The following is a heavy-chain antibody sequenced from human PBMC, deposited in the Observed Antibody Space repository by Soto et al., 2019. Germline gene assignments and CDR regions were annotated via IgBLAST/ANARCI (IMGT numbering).Heavy chain of an antibody. CDR2: ISAYNGNT. J-gene: IGHJ5*02. V-gene: IGHV1-18*01. CDR1: GFTFTSSA. CDR3: ARDLEWFDP. Sequence: GASVKVSCKASGFTFTSSAMQWVRQARGQRLEWMGWISAYNGNTNYAQKLQGRVTMTTDTSTSTAYMELRSLRSDDTAVYYCARDLEWFDPWGQGTLVTVSS.